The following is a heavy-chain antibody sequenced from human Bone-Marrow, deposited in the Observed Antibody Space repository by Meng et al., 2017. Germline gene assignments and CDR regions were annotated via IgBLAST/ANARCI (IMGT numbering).Heavy chain of an antibody. J-gene: IGHJ4*02. CDR1: GFTFSSYW. V-gene: IGHV3-74*01. CDR3: AREPRDYGDYSR. Sequence: GESLRLSCAASGFTFSSYWMHWVRQAPGKGLVWVSRINSDGSSTSYADSVKGRFTISRDNAKNTLYLQMNSLRAEDTAVYYCAREPRDYGDYSRWGQGTLVTVSS. CDR2: INSDGSST. D-gene: IGHD4-17*01.